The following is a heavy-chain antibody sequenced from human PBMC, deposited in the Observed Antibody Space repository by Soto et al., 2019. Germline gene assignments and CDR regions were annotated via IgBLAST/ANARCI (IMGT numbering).Heavy chain of an antibody. D-gene: IGHD2-21*01. CDR3: AKSHSLGIAYYYMDV. Sequence: GSLRLSCAASGFTFSSYGMHWVRQAPGKGLEWVAVISYDGSNKYYADSVKGRFTISRDNSKNTLYLQMNSLRAEDTAVYYCAKSHSLGIAYYYMDVWGKGTTVTVSS. CDR1: GFTFSSYG. CDR2: ISYDGSNK. V-gene: IGHV3-30*18. J-gene: IGHJ6*03.